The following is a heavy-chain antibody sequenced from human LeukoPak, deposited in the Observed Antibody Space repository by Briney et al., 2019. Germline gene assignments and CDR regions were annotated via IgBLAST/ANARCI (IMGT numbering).Heavy chain of an antibody. V-gene: IGHV3-30-3*01. J-gene: IGHJ4*02. CDR2: ISYDGSNK. CDR1: GFTFSSYA. D-gene: IGHD3-22*01. Sequence: AGRSLRLSCAASGFTFSSYAMHWVSQARGKGLEWVAVISYDGSNKYYADSVKGRFTISRDNSKNTLYLQMNSLRAEDTAVYYCARKGYDSSGLSVPFDYWGQGTLVTVSS. CDR3: ARKGYDSSGLSVPFDY.